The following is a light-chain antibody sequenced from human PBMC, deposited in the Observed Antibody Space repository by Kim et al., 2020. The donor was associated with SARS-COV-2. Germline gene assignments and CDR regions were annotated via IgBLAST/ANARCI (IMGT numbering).Light chain of an antibody. J-gene: IGKJ2*01. V-gene: IGKV1-39*01. Sequence: DIQMTQSPSYLSASVGDRVTITCRASQTISSYLNWFQQKPGKAPKLLIYAASSLQSGVPSRFSGSGSGTDFTLTISSLQPEDFATYCCKQSYSTPYTFGQGTKLEI. CDR2: AAS. CDR3: KQSYSTPYT. CDR1: QTISSY.